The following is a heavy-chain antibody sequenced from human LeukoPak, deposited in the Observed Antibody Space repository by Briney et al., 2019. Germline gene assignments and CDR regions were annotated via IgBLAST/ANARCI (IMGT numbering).Heavy chain of an antibody. CDR2: ISSSSSCI. D-gene: IGHD5-24*01. J-gene: IGHJ5*02. V-gene: IGHV3-21*01. CDR3: ARTKMATTNWFDP. Sequence: GGSLRLSGAASGFTFSSYSMNWVRQAPGKGLEWVSSISSSSSCIYYADSVESRFTISRDNAKNSLYLQMNSLRAEDTAVHYCARTKMATTNWFDPWGQGTLVTVSS. CDR1: GFTFSSYS.